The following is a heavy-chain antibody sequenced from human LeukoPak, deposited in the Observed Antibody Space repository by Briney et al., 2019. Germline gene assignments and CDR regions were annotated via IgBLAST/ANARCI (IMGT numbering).Heavy chain of an antibody. CDR3: AKDTGSGSYYALDY. Sequence: GGSLRLSCAASGFTFDDHAMHWVRQAPGKGLEWGSGISWNSGSIGYADSVKGRFTISRDNAKNSLYLQMNSLRAEDTALYYCAKDTGSGSYYALDYWGQGTLVTVSS. D-gene: IGHD3-10*01. V-gene: IGHV3-9*01. CDR1: GFTFDDHA. CDR2: ISWNSGSI. J-gene: IGHJ4*02.